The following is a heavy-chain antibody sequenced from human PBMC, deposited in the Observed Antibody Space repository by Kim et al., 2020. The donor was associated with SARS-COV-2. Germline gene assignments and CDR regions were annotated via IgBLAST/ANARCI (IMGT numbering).Heavy chain of an antibody. D-gene: IGHD3-16*01. V-gene: IGHV4-61*02. J-gene: IGHJ4*02. CDR3: AGWGIKVY. CDR2: IYTSGST. CDR1: GGSISRGSYY. Sequence: SETLSLTCSVSGGSISRGSYYWSWIRQPAGKGLEWIGRIYTSGSTNYNPSLKSRLTISLDTSKNQFSLKLSSVTAADTAIYYCAGWGIKVYWGQGTLVTVSS.